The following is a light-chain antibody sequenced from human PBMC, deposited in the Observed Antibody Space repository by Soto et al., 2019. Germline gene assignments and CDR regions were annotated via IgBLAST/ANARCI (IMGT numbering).Light chain of an antibody. Sequence: QSALTQPASVSGSPGQSITISCTGTGSAVGSYNLVSWYQHHPGKAPKLMIYEGSKRPSGVSNRFSGSKSGNTASLTISGLQAEDEADYYCCSYAGSSTWVFGGGTKLTVL. CDR1: GSAVGSYNL. CDR3: CSYAGSSTWV. J-gene: IGLJ3*02. V-gene: IGLV2-23*01. CDR2: EGS.